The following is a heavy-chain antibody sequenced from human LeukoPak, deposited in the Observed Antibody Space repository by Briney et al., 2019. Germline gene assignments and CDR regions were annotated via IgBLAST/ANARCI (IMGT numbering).Heavy chain of an antibody. V-gene: IGHV3-21*01. CDR3: ARAPHLGSSWFADAFDI. CDR2: ISSSSSYI. CDR1: GFTFSSYS. Sequence: GGSLRLSCAASGFTFSSYSMNWVRQAPGKGLEWVSSISSSSSYIYYADSVKGRFTISRGNAKNSLYLQMNSLRAEDTAVYYCARAPHLGSSWFADAFDIWGQGTMVTVSS. D-gene: IGHD6-13*01. J-gene: IGHJ3*02.